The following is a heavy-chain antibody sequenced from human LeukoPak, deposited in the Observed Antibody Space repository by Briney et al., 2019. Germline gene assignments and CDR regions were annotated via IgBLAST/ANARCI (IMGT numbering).Heavy chain of an antibody. J-gene: IGHJ4*02. D-gene: IGHD3-16*01. Sequence: GASVKVSCKASGGTFSSYAISWVRQAPGQGLEWMGGIIPIFGTANYAQKFQGRVTITTDESTSTAYMELSSLRSEDTAVYYCERGRVVGGFDYWGQGTLVTVSS. CDR3: ERGRVVGGFDY. CDR1: GGTFSSYA. CDR2: IIPIFGTA. V-gene: IGHV1-69*05.